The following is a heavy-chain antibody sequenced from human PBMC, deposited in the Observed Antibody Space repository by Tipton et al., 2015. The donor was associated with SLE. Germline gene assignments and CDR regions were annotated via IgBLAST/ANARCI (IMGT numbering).Heavy chain of an antibody. CDR3: ARHLGAARSPWYYFYGMDV. D-gene: IGHD6-6*01. J-gene: IGHJ6*02. CDR2: MYYNGNT. Sequence: TLSLTCSVSGGSISTYYWSWVRQPPGKGLEWIGYMYYNGNTNYNPSLKSRVTISLDTSKNQFSLKLSSVTAADTALYFCARHLGAARSPWYYFYGMDVWGQGTTVTVSS. V-gene: IGHV4-59*08. CDR1: GGSISTYY.